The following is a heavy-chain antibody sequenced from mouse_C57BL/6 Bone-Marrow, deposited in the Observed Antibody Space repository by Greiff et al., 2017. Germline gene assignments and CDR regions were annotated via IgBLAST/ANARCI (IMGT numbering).Heavy chain of an antibody. CDR1: GFNIKDYY. D-gene: IGHD1-1*01. V-gene: IGHV14-2*01. CDR3: TRSLIYYGTNY. CDR2: IDPEDGET. Sequence: VQLKQSGAELVKPGASVKLSCTASGFNIKDYYIHWVKQRTEQGLEWIGRIDPEDGETTYAPNFQDKATITADTSSNTAYLQLSSLTSEDTAVYYCTRSLIYYGTNYWGQGTTLTVSS. J-gene: IGHJ2*01.